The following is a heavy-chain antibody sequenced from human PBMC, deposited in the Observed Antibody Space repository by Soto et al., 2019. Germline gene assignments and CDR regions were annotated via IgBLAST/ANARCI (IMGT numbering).Heavy chain of an antibody. D-gene: IGHD3-22*01. CDR1: GFTFSTYS. CDR2: ISYDGSNK. CDR3: AKERPRGTMIVVAPVGYFDY. J-gene: IGHJ4*02. V-gene: IGHV3-30*18. Sequence: GGSLRLSCAASGFTFSTYSMNWVRQAPGKGLEWVAVISYDGSNKYYADYVKGRFTISRDNSKNTLYLQMNSLRAEDTAVYYCAKERPRGTMIVVAPVGYFDYWGQGTLVTVSS.